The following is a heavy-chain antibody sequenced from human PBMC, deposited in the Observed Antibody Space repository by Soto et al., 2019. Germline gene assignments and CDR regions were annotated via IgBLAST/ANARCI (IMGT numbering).Heavy chain of an antibody. CDR1: GGTFSSYA. Sequence: QVQLVQSGAEVKEPGSSVKVSCKASGGTFSSYAISWVRQAPGQGLEWMGGIIPLFRTPDYAQKFQGRVTXTXDXXTSTDYMELSSLRFDDTAVYYCARDNDRLQLGGNYYYIMDVWGQGTTITVSS. CDR2: IIPLFRTP. J-gene: IGHJ6*02. D-gene: IGHD4-4*01. V-gene: IGHV1-69*05. CDR3: ARDNDRLQLGGNYYYIMDV.